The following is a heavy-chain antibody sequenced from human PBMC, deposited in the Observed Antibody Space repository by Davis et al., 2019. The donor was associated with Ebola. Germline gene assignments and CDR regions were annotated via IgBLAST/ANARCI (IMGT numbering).Heavy chain of an antibody. Sequence: GGSLRLSCVASGFTFTTYSMSWVRQAPGKALEWVSSISSDSDYIYYADSAKGRFTISRDNSKNTLLLQMNSLRAEDTAVYYCASYSDFDWLFYMDVWGKGTTVTVSS. J-gene: IGHJ6*04. CDR1: GFTFTTYS. D-gene: IGHD3-9*01. CDR2: ISSDSDYI. V-gene: IGHV3-21*01. CDR3: ASYSDFDWLFYMDV.